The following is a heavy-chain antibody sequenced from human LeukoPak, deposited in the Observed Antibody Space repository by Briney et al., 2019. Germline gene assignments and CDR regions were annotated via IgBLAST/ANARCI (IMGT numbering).Heavy chain of an antibody. Sequence: SQTLSLTCTVSGGSISSGGYYWSWIRQHPGKGLEWIGYIYYSGSTYYNPSLKSRVTISVDTSKNQFSLKLSSVTAADTAVYYCARIAAAGRLIDYWGQGTLVTVSS. CDR3: ARIAAAGRLIDY. CDR2: IYYSGST. V-gene: IGHV4-31*03. J-gene: IGHJ4*02. D-gene: IGHD6-13*01. CDR1: GGSISSGGYY.